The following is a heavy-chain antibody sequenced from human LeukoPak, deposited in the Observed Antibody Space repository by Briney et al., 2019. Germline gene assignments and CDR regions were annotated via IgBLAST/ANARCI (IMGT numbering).Heavy chain of an antibody. CDR1: GLTFADYG. J-gene: IGHJ4*02. Sequence: GGSLRLSCAASGLTFADYGMSWVRQAPGKGLGWVSGINWNGGSTGYADSVKGRFTISRDNAKKTLYLQMNSLRPEDTALYYCAKDYGYSSSWYDYWGQGTLVTVSS. V-gene: IGHV3-20*04. CDR3: AKDYGYSSSWYDY. CDR2: INWNGGST. D-gene: IGHD6-13*01.